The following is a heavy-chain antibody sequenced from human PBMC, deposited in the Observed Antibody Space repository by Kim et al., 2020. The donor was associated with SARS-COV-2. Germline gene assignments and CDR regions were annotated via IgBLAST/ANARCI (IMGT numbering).Heavy chain of an antibody. J-gene: IGHJ4*02. V-gene: IGHV4-39*07. CDR1: GGSISSSSYY. Sequence: SETLSLTCTVSGGSISSSSYYWGWIRQPPGKGLEWIGSIYYSGSTYYNPSLKSRVTISVDTSKNQFSLKLSSVTAADTAVYYCARGIYGSGSYYGIDYWGQGTLVTVSS. D-gene: IGHD3-10*01. CDR3: ARGIYGSGSYYGIDY. CDR2: IYYSGST.